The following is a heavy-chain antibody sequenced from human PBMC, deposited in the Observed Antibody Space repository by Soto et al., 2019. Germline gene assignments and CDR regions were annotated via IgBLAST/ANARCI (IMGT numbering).Heavy chain of an antibody. CDR1: EFTFSSYG. Sequence: PGGSLRLSCAASEFTFSSYGMHWVRQAPGKGLEWVAVISYDGSNKYYADSVKGRFTISRDNSKNTLYLQMNSLKAEDTAIYYCVKERMEQYQVLPFFEYWGQGTQVTVS. D-gene: IGHD2-2*01. V-gene: IGHV3-30*18. CDR2: ISYDGSNK. J-gene: IGHJ4*02. CDR3: VKERMEQYQVLPFFEY.